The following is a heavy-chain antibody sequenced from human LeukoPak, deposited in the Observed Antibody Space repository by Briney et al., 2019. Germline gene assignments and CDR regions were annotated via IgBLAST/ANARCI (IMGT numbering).Heavy chain of an antibody. Sequence: PGGSLRLSCAASGFTFSGYWMHWVCQAPGKGLVWVSRINSDGSSTYYADSVKGRFTISRDNSKNTLYLQMNSLRAEDTAVYYCAREVGYSYGSNFGYWGQGTLVTVSS. CDR1: GFTFSGYW. J-gene: IGHJ4*02. V-gene: IGHV3-74*01. CDR2: INSDGSST. CDR3: AREVGYSYGSNFGY. D-gene: IGHD5-18*01.